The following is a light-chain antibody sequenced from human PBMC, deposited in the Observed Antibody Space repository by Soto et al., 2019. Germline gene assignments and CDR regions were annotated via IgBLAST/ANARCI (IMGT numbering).Light chain of an antibody. Sequence: DIVMTQSPLSLPVTPGEPASISCRSSQSLLHSNGYNFLDWYLQKPGQSPQLLIHLGSNRASGVPDRFSGSGSGTGFTLKISRVEAEDVGVYYCMQALQTPPYSFGQGTKLEIK. V-gene: IGKV2-28*01. CDR3: MQALQTPPYS. CDR1: QSLLHSNGYNF. J-gene: IGKJ2*03. CDR2: LGS.